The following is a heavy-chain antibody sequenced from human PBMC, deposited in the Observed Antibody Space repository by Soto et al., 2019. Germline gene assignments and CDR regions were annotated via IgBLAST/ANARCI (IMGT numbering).Heavy chain of an antibody. D-gene: IGHD2-2*01. CDR3: ARGTPAMHAFDI. J-gene: IGHJ3*02. CDR2: IGTAGDT. CDR1: GFTFSSYD. Sequence: GGSMRLSCAASGFTFSSYDMHWVRQATGKGLEWVSAIGTAGDTYYPGSVKGRFTISRENAKNSLYLQMNSLRAGDTAVYYCARGTPAMHAFDIWGQGTMVTVSS. V-gene: IGHV3-13*01.